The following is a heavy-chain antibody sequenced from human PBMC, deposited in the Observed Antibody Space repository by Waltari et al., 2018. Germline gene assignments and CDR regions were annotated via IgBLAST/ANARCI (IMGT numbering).Heavy chain of an antibody. D-gene: IGHD5-18*01. V-gene: IGHV3-33*01. Sequence: QVQLVESGGGVVQPGRSLRLSCAASGFTLSSYGMHWVRQAPGKGLEWVAVIWYDGSNKYYADSVKGRFTISRDNSKNTLYLQMNSLRAEDTAVYYCAREMAVWEIQLWFPYYYYYGMDVWGQGP. J-gene: IGHJ6*02. CDR2: IWYDGSNK. CDR1: GFTLSSYG. CDR3: AREMAVWEIQLWFPYYYYYGMDV.